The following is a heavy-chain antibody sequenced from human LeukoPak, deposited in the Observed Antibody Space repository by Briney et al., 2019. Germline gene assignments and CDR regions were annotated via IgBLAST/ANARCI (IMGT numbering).Heavy chain of an antibody. CDR3: ARDRLTIFGVVIGLDY. D-gene: IGHD3-3*01. Sequence: SVKVSCKASGGTFSSYAISWVRQAPGQGLEWMGRIIPIFGTANYAQKFQGRVTITTDESTSTAYMELSSLRSGDTAVYYCARDRLTIFGVVIGLDYWGQGTLVTVSS. J-gene: IGHJ4*02. V-gene: IGHV1-69*05. CDR1: GGTFSSYA. CDR2: IIPIFGTA.